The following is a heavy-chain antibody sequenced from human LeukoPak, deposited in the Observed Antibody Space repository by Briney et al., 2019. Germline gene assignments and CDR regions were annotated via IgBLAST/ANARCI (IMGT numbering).Heavy chain of an antibody. D-gene: IGHD3-22*01. V-gene: IGHV4-59*01. CDR3: AGGFADSSGYLLSYFDY. CDR1: GXSITSYY. J-gene: IGHJ4*02. Sequence: SETLSLTCSVSGXSITSYYGSWIRQPPGKGLEWIGSIYYSGSTNYSPSLKSRVTISIDTSKNQFSLKLTSVTAADTAVYYCAGGFADSSGYLLSYFDYWGQGTLVTVSS. CDR2: IYYSGST.